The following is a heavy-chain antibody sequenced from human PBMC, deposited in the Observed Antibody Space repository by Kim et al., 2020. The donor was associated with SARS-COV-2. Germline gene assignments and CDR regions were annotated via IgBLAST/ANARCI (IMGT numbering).Heavy chain of an antibody. CDR3: ATGPKTNYYGSGSYYNDLGY. J-gene: IGHJ4*02. CDR2: FDPEDGET. Sequence: ASVKVSCKVSGYTLTELSMHWVRQAPGKGLEWMGGFDPEDGETIYAQKFQGRVTMTEDTSTDTAYMELSSLRSEDTAVYYCATGPKTNYYGSGSYYNDLGYWGQGTLVTVSS. D-gene: IGHD3-10*01. CDR1: GYTLTELS. V-gene: IGHV1-24*01.